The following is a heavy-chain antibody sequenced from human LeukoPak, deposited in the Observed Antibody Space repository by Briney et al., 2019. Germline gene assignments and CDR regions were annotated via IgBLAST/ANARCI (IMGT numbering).Heavy chain of an antibody. D-gene: IGHD3-22*01. CDR1: GGSISSYY. V-gene: IGHV4-59*01. J-gene: IGHJ4*02. Sequence: SETLSLTCTVSGGSISSYYWSWIRQPPGKGLEWIGYFYYSGSTNYNPSLKSRVTISVDTSKNQFSLKLSSVTAADTAVYYCASAQDSSGYYYDFDYWGQGTLVTVSS. CDR3: ASAQDSSGYYYDFDY. CDR2: FYYSGST.